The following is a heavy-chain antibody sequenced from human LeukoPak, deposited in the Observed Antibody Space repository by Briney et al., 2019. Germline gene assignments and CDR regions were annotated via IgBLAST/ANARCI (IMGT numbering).Heavy chain of an antibody. Sequence: GGSLRLSCAASGFTFSSYAMHWVRQAPGKGLEWVAVISYDGSNKYYADSVKGRFTISRDNSKNTLYLQMNSLRAEDTAVYYCARGLHCGDYLFDPWGQGTLVTVSS. D-gene: IGHD4-17*01. J-gene: IGHJ5*02. CDR3: ARGLHCGDYLFDP. CDR2: ISYDGSNK. CDR1: GFTFSSYA. V-gene: IGHV3-30-3*01.